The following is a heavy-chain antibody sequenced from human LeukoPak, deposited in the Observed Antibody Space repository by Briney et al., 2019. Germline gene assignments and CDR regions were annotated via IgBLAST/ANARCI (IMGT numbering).Heavy chain of an antibody. CDR2: INPNSGGT. J-gene: IGHJ3*02. D-gene: IGHD3-22*01. Sequence: ASVKVSCKASGYTFTGYYMHWVRQAPGQGLEWMGWINPNSGGTNYAQKFQGRVTMTRDTSISTAYMELSRLRSDDTAVYYCARDEYYYDSSGYPAFDIWGQGTMVTVSS. CDR1: GYTFTGYY. CDR3: ARDEYYYDSSGYPAFDI. V-gene: IGHV1-2*02.